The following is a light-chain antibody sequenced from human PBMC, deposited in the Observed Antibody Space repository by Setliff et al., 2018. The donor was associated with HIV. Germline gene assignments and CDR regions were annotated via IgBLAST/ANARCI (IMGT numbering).Light chain of an antibody. CDR2: DVS. Sequence: QSVLTQPASVSGSPGQSITVSCTGTSTYVSWYQQYPGKAPKLIIYDVSDRPSGVSDRFSASKSGNTASLTISGLQAEDEADYFCSSYTDTTTLYVFGTGTRSPS. CDR1: STY. J-gene: IGLJ1*01. CDR3: SSYTDTTTLYV. V-gene: IGLV2-14*03.